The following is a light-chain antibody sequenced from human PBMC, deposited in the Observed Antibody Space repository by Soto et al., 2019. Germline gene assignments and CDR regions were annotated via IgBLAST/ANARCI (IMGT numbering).Light chain of an antibody. J-gene: IGLJ2*01. CDR2: SSN. V-gene: IGLV1-44*01. CDR1: SSNIGGNT. Sequence: QPVLTQPPSASGTPGQRVTISCSGSSSNIGGNTVHWYQQLPGTAPKLLMFSSNQRTSGVPDRFSGSKSGTSASLAISGLQSEDEADYYCAAWDDSLNGVVFGGGTKLTVL. CDR3: AAWDDSLNGVV.